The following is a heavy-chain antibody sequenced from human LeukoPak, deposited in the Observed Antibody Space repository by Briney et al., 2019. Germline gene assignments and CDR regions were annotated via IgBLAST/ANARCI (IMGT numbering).Heavy chain of an antibody. J-gene: IGHJ2*01. V-gene: IGHV3-30-3*01. CDR3: ARARVDIAMFTWLNWYFDL. Sequence: GRSLRLSCAASGFTFSNYAIHWVRQAPGKGLEWVAVISYDGSNKYYADSVKGRFTISRDNSKNALYLQMNSPRAEDTAVYYCARARVDIAMFTWLNWYFDLWGRGTLVTVSS. CDR2: ISYDGSNK. CDR1: GFTFSNYA. D-gene: IGHD5-18*01.